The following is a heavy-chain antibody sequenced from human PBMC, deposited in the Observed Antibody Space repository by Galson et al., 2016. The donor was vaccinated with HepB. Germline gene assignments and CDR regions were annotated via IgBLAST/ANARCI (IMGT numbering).Heavy chain of an antibody. CDR1: GFLFSNYP. D-gene: IGHD2-15*01. Sequence: SLRLSCAVSGFLFSNYPMHWVRQAPGKGLEWLAIISSDGSNKNYADSVKGRFTISKDSSKNTLSLQMDSLRPEETEVYYCARPLNRGEVVGPRLAYWGQGTLVADSS. CDR3: ARPLNRGEVVGPRLAY. V-gene: IGHV3-30-3*01. J-gene: IGHJ4*02. CDR2: ISSDGSNK.